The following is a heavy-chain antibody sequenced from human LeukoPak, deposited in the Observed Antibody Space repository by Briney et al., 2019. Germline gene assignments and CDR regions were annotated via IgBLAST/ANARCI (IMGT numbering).Heavy chain of an antibody. Sequence: SETLSLTRSVSGGSVSSDSYYWSWIRKPAGRGLEWIGRMFSRGGTDYNASLRSRLTISVDTSKNEFSLKLNSVTAADTAVYYCAREGPGGSGAHDYWGQGTLVTVSS. J-gene: IGHJ4*02. V-gene: IGHV4-61*02. CDR3: AREGPGGSGAHDY. CDR2: MFSRGGT. CDR1: GGSVSSDSYY. D-gene: IGHD2-15*01.